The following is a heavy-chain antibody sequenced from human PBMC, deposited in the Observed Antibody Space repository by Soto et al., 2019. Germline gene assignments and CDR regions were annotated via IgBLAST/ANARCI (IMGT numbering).Heavy chain of an antibody. D-gene: IGHD5-12*01. CDR2: IYPGDSDT. CDR1: GYSFTSYW. V-gene: IGHV5-51*01. J-gene: IGHJ6*02. Sequence: GESLKISCKGSGYSFTSYWIGWVRQMPGKGLEWMGIIYPGDSDTRYSPSFQGQVTISADKSISTAYLQWSSLKASDTARYYCARQNIVATISYGMDVWGQVTTVTVSS. CDR3: ARQNIVATISYGMDV.